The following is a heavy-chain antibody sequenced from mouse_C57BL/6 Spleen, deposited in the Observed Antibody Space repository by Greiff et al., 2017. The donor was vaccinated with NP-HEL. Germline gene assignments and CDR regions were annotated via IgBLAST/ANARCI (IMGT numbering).Heavy chain of an antibody. CDR2: IDPETGGT. V-gene: IGHV1-15*01. Sequence: QVQLQQSGAELVRPGASVTLSCKASGYTFTDYEMHWVKQTPVHGLEWIGAIDPETGGTAYNQKFKGKAILTADKSSSTAYMELRSLTSEDSAVYYCTRKEIRNSNYVYAMDYWGQGTSVTVSS. J-gene: IGHJ4*01. D-gene: IGHD2-5*01. CDR3: TRKEIRNSNYVYAMDY. CDR1: GYTFTDYE.